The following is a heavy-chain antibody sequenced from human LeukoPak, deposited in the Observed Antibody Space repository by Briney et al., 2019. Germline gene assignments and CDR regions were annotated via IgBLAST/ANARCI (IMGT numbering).Heavy chain of an antibody. D-gene: IGHD2-2*01. Sequence: PGGSLRLSCAASGFTFDDYAMHWVRQTPGKGLEWVSLISGDGGSTNYANSVKGRFTISRDNSKDSLYLQMNSLRTEDTAFYYCAKDRYCSSTRCFAPADHWGQGTLVTVSS. CDR1: GFTFDDYA. V-gene: IGHV3-43*02. CDR3: AKDRYCSSTRCFAPADH. CDR2: ISGDGGST. J-gene: IGHJ4*02.